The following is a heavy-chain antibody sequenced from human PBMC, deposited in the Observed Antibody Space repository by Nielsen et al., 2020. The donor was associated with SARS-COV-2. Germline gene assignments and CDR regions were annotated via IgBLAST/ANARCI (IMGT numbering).Heavy chain of an antibody. CDR3: ARSPTRNTNDC. D-gene: IGHD3-3*01. V-gene: IGHV3-48*03. J-gene: IGHJ4*02. CDR2: IGHRGDTM. Sequence: WIRQPPGKGLEWVSYIGHRGDTMYYADSVEGRFTISRDNAKNSLYLQMNTLRAEDTAVYYCARSPTRNTNDCWGQGTLVTVSS.